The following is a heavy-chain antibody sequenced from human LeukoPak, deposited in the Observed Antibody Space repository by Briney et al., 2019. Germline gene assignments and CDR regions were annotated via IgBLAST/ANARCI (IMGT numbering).Heavy chain of an antibody. V-gene: IGHV3-7*01. D-gene: IGHD6-13*01. Sequence: PGGSLRLSWEASGFTFSTYWMSWVRQAPGKGLEWVANIKQDGSEKYYVDSVKGRFTISRDNAKNSLYMQMNSLRAEDTAMYYCARDSAGNDYWGQGTLVTVFS. CDR1: GFTFSTYW. CDR2: IKQDGSEK. J-gene: IGHJ4*02. CDR3: ARDSAGNDY.